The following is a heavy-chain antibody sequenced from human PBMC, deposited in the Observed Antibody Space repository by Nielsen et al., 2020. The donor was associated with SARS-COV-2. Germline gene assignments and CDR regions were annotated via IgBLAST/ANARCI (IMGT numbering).Heavy chain of an antibody. CDR2: ISSSSSSYI. D-gene: IGHD2-15*01. J-gene: IGHJ6*02. Sequence: WIRQPPGKGLEWVSSISSSSSSYIYYADSVKGRFTISRDNAKNSLYLQMNSLRAEDTAVYYCAREGGCSAGHCYYFYYAMDVWGQGTTVTVSS. V-gene: IGHV3-21*01. CDR3: AREGGCSAGHCYYFYYAMDV.